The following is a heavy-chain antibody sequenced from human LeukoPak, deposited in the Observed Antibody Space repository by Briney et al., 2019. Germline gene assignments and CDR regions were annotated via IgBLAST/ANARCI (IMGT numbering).Heavy chain of an antibody. CDR1: RFTFSNYA. J-gene: IGHJ6*02. CDR2: ISYNGGSI. D-gene: IGHD2/OR15-2a*01. CDR3: AKDLGYRKYFFYYGMDV. V-gene: IGHV3-9*01. Sequence: GGSLRLSCAASRFTFSNYAMTWVRQAPGKGLEWVSGISYNGGSIAYADSVKGRFTISRDNANHSLHLEMSSLRVEDTALYYCAKDLGYRKYFFYYGMDVWGLGTTVTVSS.